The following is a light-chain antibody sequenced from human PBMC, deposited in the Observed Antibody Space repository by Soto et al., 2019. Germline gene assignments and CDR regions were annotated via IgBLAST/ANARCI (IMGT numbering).Light chain of an antibody. V-gene: IGKV3-11*01. J-gene: IGKJ5*01. CDR2: DAF. CDR1: QSVISK. Sequence: ATLSVTKRERATLSCRASQSVISKLAWYQQKPGQPPRLLIYDAFNRAAGIPARFSGSGSGTDFTLTISSLEPADSAVYYCQQRNICPPVTFGQGTSLDIK. CDR3: QQRNICPPVT.